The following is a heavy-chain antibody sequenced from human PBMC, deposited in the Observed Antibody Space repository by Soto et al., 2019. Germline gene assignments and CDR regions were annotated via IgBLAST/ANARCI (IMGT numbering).Heavy chain of an antibody. CDR1: GFTVSSSY. J-gene: IGHJ5*02. CDR2: IYSDGST. Sequence: EVQLLESGGGLVQPGGSLRLSCAASGFTVSSSYMTWVRQAPGKGLEWVSVIYSDGSTYYADSVKGRFTISRDNSKNTMNLQMNSMRVEDTAVYYYTRGSLPHMDSGSRGFDPWGQGTLVTVSS. D-gene: IGHD1-26*01. CDR3: TRGSLPHMDSGSRGFDP. V-gene: IGHV3-66*01.